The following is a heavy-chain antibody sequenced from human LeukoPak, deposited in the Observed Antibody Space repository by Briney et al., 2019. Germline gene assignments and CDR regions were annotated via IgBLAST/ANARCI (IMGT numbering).Heavy chain of an antibody. J-gene: IGHJ3*02. Sequence: SETLSLTCTVFGASISTSYWSWIRQSPGKGLEWIGYIYHTGSTNYNPSLKSRITMSPDTSKNQFSLTLSSVTAADTAVYYCARDAGDSHGDAFDIWGQGTMVTVAS. V-gene: IGHV4-59*01. CDR2: IYHTGST. CDR1: GASISTSY. D-gene: IGHD5-18*01. CDR3: ARDAGDSHGDAFDI.